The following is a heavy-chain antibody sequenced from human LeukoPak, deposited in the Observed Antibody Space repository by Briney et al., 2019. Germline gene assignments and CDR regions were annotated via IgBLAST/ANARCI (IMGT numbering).Heavy chain of an antibody. CDR1: GYTFTSYG. D-gene: IGHD5-18*01. V-gene: IGHV1-18*01. J-gene: IGHJ4*02. Sequence: GASVKVSCKASGYTFTSYGISWVRQAPGQGLEWMGGISAYNGNTNYAQKLQGRVTMTTDTSTSTAYMELRSLRSDDTAVYYCARFTRVDTAMAYYFDYWGQGTLVTVSS. CDR3: ARFTRVDTAMAYYFDY. CDR2: ISAYNGNT.